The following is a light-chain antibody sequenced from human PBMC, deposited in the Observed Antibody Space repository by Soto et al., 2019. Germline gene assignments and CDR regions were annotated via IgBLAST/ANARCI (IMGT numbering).Light chain of an antibody. CDR1: QSVRSSY. CDR3: QQYAGSLPLT. Sequence: EIVLTQSPGTLSLSPGERATLSCRASQSVRSSYLAWYQQKSGQAPRLLIYGASSRATGIPDRFSGSGSGTDFTLTISRLEPEDFAVYYCQQYAGSLPLTFGGGTKVENK. CDR2: GAS. V-gene: IGKV3-20*01. J-gene: IGKJ4*01.